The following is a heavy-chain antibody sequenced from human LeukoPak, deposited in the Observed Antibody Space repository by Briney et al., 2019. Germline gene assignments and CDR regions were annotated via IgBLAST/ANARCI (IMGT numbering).Heavy chain of an antibody. CDR3: VRRHDY. CDR1: GFDVNDNF. CDR2: IYASGGA. V-gene: IGHV3-53*01. J-gene: IGHJ4*02. Sequence: GGSLRLSCVASGFDVNDNFMLWICQAPGQGLEWISIIYASGGAFHSESVKGRFSAFRDTSKNTIFLQMNNLRAADTAMYYCVRRHDYWGQGTLVTVSS.